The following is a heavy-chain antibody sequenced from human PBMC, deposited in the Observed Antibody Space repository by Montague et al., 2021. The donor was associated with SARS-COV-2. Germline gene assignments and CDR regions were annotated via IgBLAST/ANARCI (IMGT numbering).Heavy chain of an antibody. D-gene: IGHD4-17*01. V-gene: IGHV6-1*01. CDR2: TNYRSKWTS. CDR1: GDSVWSNTAA. CDR3: VRDTGSAQAGFDA. Sequence: CAISGDSVWSNTAAWNWIRQSPSGGLEWLGRTNYRSKWTSDYATSVEGRISIGPDTSKNQFFLHLRSVTPEDTGVYYCVRDTGSAQAGFDAWGQGTLVTVSP. J-gene: IGHJ4*02.